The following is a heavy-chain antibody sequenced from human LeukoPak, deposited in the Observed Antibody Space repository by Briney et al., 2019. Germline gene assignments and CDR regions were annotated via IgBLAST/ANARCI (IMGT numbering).Heavy chain of an antibody. CDR2: FDPEDGET. Sequence: ASVKVSCKVSGYTLTELSMHWVRQAPGKGLEWMGGFDPEDGETIYAQKFQGRVTITRNTSISTAYMELSSLRSEDTAVYYCARAYNWNYGYYYYYYMDVWGKGTTVTVSS. V-gene: IGHV1-24*01. J-gene: IGHJ6*03. D-gene: IGHD1-7*01. CDR1: GYTLTELS. CDR3: ARAYNWNYGYYYYYYMDV.